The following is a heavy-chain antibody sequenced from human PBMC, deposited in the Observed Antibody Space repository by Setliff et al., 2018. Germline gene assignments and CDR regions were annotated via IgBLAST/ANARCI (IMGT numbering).Heavy chain of an antibody. CDR1: TFTFSKYA. Sequence: GGSLRLSCVASTFTFSKYAITWVRQAPGKGLEWVSSIGASGDRTYYADSVKGRFTISRDNHKNTLHLQMNSLRVEDTAIYYCAKSPHDFWSGRVFFDYWGQGMLVTVSS. J-gene: IGHJ4*01. D-gene: IGHD3-3*01. CDR3: AKSPHDFWSGRVFFDY. V-gene: IGHV3-23*01. CDR2: IGASGDRT.